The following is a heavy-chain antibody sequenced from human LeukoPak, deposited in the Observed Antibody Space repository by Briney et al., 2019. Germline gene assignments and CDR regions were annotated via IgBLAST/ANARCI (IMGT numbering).Heavy chain of an antibody. CDR1: GYSISSGYY. J-gene: IGHJ4*02. CDR2: IYHSGST. Sequence: SSETLSLTCAVPGYSISSGYYWGWIRQPPGKGLEWIGSIYHSGSTYYNPSPKSRVTISVDTSKNQFSLKLSSVTAADTAVYYCARRDYSGYDYDPFDYWGQGTLVTVSS. V-gene: IGHV4-38-2*01. D-gene: IGHD5-12*01. CDR3: ARRDYSGYDYDPFDY.